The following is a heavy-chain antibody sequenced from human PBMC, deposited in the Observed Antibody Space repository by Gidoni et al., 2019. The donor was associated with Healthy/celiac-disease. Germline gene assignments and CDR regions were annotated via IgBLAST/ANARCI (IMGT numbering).Heavy chain of an antibody. CDR1: GFTFDDYA. D-gene: IGHD2-21*01. CDR3: AKAPRHKYYFDY. Sequence: EVQLVESGGGLVQPGRSLRLSCAASGFTFDDYAMHWVRQAPGKGLEWVSGISWNSGSIGYADSVKGRFTISRDNAKNSLYLQMNSLRAEDTALYYCAKAPRHKYYFDYWGQGTLVTVSS. V-gene: IGHV3-9*01. J-gene: IGHJ4*02. CDR2: ISWNSGSI.